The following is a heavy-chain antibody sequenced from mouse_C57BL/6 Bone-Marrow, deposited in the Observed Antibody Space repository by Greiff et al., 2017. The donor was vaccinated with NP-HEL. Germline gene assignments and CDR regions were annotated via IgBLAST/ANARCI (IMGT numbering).Heavy chain of an antibody. J-gene: IGHJ3*01. V-gene: IGHV1-74*01. CDR1: GYTFTSYW. Sequence: QVQLQQPGAELVKPGASVTVSCKASGYTFTSYWMHWVKQRPGQGLEWIGRIHPSASDTHYNQKFKGKATLTVDKSSSTAYMQLSSLTSEDSAVYYCAREGRTWCAYWGQGTLVTVSA. CDR3: AREGRTWCAY. CDR2: IHPSASDT.